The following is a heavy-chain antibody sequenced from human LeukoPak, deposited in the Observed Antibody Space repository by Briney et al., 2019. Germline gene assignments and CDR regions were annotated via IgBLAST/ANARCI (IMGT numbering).Heavy chain of an antibody. CDR2: ISYDGSNK. D-gene: IGHD2-21*02. V-gene: IGHV3-30*03. CDR3: AREGGYCGGDCYSMAYYYGMDV. CDR1: GFTFRNYG. J-gene: IGHJ6*02. Sequence: GRSLRLSCAASGFTFRNYGMHWVRQAPGKGLEWVSIISYDGSNKYYADSVKGRFTISRDNSKNTLYLQMNSLRAEDTAVYYCAREGGYCGGDCYSMAYYYGMDVWGQGTTVTVSS.